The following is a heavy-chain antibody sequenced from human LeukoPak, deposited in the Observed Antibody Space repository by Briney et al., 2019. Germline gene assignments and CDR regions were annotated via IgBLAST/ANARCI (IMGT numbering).Heavy chain of an antibody. D-gene: IGHD6-19*01. Sequence: SGGSLRLSCAASGFTFSSYAMGWVRQAPGKGLEWVSVISGSGGSTYSAESVKGRFTISRDNSKNTLYLQMNSLRVEDTAVYYCAKGPRASGWTYFDYWGQGTLVTVS. CDR3: AKGPRASGWTYFDY. CDR2: ISGSGGST. V-gene: IGHV3-23*01. CDR1: GFTFSSYA. J-gene: IGHJ4*02.